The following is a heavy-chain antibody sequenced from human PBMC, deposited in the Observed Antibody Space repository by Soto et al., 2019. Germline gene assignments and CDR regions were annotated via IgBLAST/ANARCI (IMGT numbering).Heavy chain of an antibody. CDR3: ASGLNGYLHYFDY. J-gene: IGHJ4*01. V-gene: IGHV1-3*01. Sequence: ASVKVSCKASGYTFTSYAMHWVRQAPGQRLEWMGWINAGNGNTKYSQKFQGRVTITRDTSASTAYMGLSSLRSEDTAVYYCASGLNGYLHYFDYWGQGTPVTVSS. CDR2: INAGNGNT. D-gene: IGHD5-18*01. CDR1: GYTFTSYA.